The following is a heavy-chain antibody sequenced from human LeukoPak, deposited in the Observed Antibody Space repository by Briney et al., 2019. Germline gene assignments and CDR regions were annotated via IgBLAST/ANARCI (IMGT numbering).Heavy chain of an antibody. J-gene: IGHJ4*02. D-gene: IGHD6-13*01. CDR2: IYSGGST. V-gene: IGHV3-66*01. Sequence: GGSLRLSCAASGFTFSSYGMSWVRQAPGKGLECISVIYSGGSTDYADSVKGRFTISRDISKNTVYLQMSNLRAEDMAVYYCARDRVSSWYYFDYWGQGTLVTVSS. CDR1: GFTFSSYG. CDR3: ARDRVSSWYYFDY.